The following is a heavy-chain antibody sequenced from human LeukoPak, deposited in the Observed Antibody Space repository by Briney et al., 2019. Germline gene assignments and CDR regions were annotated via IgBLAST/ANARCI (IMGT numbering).Heavy chain of an antibody. CDR1: GGSFSGYY. V-gene: IGHV4-34*01. D-gene: IGHD6-19*01. CDR2: INHSGST. CDR3: ARPFVAVAGKTDY. J-gene: IGHJ4*02. Sequence: SETLSLTCAVYGGSFSGYYWSWIRQPPGKGLEWIGEINHSGSTNYNPSLKSRVTISVDTSKNQFSLKLSSVTAADTAVYYCARPFVAVAGKTDYWGQGTLVTVSS.